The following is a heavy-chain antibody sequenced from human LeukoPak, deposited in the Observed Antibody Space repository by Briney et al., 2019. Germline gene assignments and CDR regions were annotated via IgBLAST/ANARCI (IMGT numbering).Heavy chain of an antibody. CDR2: MHPSRGGT. D-gene: IGHD6-13*01. Sequence: ASVTVSCKASGYTFTGYYIHWVRQAPGQGLEWMGRMHPSRGGTDYEQKFLGRVTMTRDTSITTAYMELSSLTSDDTAVYYCAREISSSLYCWGQGTLVTVPS. CDR1: GYTFTGYY. J-gene: IGHJ4*02. V-gene: IGHV1-2*06. CDR3: AREISSSLYC.